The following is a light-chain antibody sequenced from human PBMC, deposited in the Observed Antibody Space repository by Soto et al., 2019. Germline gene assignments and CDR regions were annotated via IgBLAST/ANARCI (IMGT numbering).Light chain of an antibody. CDR3: QSYDSSLSGYV. CDR2: GNS. J-gene: IGLJ1*01. V-gene: IGLV1-40*01. CDR1: SSNIGAGYD. Sequence: QSVLTQPPSVSGAQGQRVTISCTGSSSNIGAGYDVHWYQQLPGTAPKLLLYGNSNRPSGVPDRFSGSKSGTSASLAITGLQAEDEADYCCQSYDSSLSGYVFGTGTKVTVL.